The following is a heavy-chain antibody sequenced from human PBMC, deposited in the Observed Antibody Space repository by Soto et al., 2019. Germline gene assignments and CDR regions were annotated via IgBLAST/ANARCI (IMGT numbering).Heavy chain of an antibody. V-gene: IGHV1-18*01. Sequence: ASVKVSCKASGYTLTSYGVSWVRQAPGQGLEWMGWISAYNGNTNYAQKLQGRVTMTTDTSTSTAYMELRSLRSDDTAVYYCARGFQTTYYCDSSGSHVAFDIWGQGTMVTVSS. J-gene: IGHJ3*02. CDR1: GYTLTSYG. CDR2: ISAYNGNT. CDR3: ARGFQTTYYCDSSGSHVAFDI. D-gene: IGHD3-22*01.